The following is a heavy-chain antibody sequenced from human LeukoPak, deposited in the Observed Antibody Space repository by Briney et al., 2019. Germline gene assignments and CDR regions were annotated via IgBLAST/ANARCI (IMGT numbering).Heavy chain of an antibody. V-gene: IGHV3-30*02. CDR1: GFTFSNYG. CDR2: IRYEGSNK. CDR3: TKKTIVGATVDASDI. D-gene: IGHD1-26*01. J-gene: IGHJ3*02. Sequence: GSLRLSCAAPGFTFSNYGMHWVRQAPGKGLEWVASIRYEGSNKYYADSLKGRFTISRDNSKNTLYLQMNSLRAEDTAVYYCTKKTIVGATVDASDIWGQGTMVTVSS.